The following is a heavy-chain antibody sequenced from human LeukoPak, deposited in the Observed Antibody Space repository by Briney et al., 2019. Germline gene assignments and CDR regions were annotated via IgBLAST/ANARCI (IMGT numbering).Heavy chain of an antibody. Sequence: GGSLRLSCAASGFTFSSYAMSWVRQAQGKGLEWVSAISGSGGSTYYADSVKGRFTISRDNSKNTLYLQMNSLRAEDTAVYYCAKDEVLLWFGEPHFDYWGQGTLVTVSS. V-gene: IGHV3-23*01. CDR1: GFTFSSYA. J-gene: IGHJ4*02. CDR3: AKDEVLLWFGEPHFDY. CDR2: ISGSGGST. D-gene: IGHD3-10*01.